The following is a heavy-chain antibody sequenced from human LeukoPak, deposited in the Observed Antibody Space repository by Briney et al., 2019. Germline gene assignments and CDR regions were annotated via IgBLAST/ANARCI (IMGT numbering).Heavy chain of an antibody. V-gene: IGHV4-61*08. CDR1: DGSVSSVGYY. Sequence: SETLSLTCTVSDGSVSSVGYYWGWIRQPPGKGLEWIGYIYYSGSTNYNPSLKSRVTISVDTSKNQFSLKLSSVTAADTAVYYCARDGTYYYDSSGYAFDIWGQGTMVTVSS. CDR3: ARDGTYYYDSSGYAFDI. D-gene: IGHD3-22*01. J-gene: IGHJ3*02. CDR2: IYYSGST.